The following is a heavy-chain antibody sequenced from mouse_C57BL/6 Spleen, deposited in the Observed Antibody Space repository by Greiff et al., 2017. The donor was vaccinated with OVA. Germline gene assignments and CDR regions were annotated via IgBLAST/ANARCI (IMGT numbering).Heavy chain of an antibody. CDR2: INPNNGGT. J-gene: IGHJ2*01. D-gene: IGHD2-4*01. V-gene: IGHV1-26*01. Sequence: VQLQQSGPELVKPGASVKISCKASGYTFTDYYMNWVKQSHGKSLEWIGDINPNNGGTSYNQKFKGKATLTVDKSSSTAYMELRSLTSEDSAVYYCARYDYDEEDYFDYWGQGTTLTVSS. CDR3: ARYDYDEEDYFDY. CDR1: GYTFTDYY.